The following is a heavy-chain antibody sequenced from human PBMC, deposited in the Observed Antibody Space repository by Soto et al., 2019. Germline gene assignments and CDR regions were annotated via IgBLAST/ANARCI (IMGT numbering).Heavy chain of an antibody. D-gene: IGHD6-13*01. CDR3: DKDGKTAGIHYYGMDV. V-gene: IGHV3-23*01. Sequence: PGGSLRLSCEVSGFSFTTYGMNWVRQAPDKGLEWVSTIGRGGDTFYADSVKGRFTISRDISKNTLFLQMNSLRAEDTALSFCDKDGKTAGIHYYGMDVWGQGTTATVSS. J-gene: IGHJ6*02. CDR2: IGRGGDT. CDR1: GFSFTTYG.